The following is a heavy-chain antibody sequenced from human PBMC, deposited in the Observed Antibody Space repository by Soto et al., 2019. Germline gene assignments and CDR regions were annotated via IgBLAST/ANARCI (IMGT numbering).Heavy chain of an antibody. CDR1: GGSISSSIYY. J-gene: IGHJ4*02. Sequence: QLQLQESGPGLVKPSETLSLTCTVSGGSISSSIYYWGWIRQPPGRGLVWIGIIDYSGTTYYNPSLKSRLTLSVDTSKNHFALNLSSVTAADTAVYYCARRTGSSTYYFDYWGQGALVTVSS. D-gene: IGHD6-6*01. CDR2: IDYSGTT. CDR3: ARRTGSSTYYFDY. V-gene: IGHV4-39*02.